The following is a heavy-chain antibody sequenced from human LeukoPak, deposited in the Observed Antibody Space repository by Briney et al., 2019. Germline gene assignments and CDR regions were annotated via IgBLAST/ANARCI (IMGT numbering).Heavy chain of an antibody. Sequence: SETLSLTCTVSGGSISSSSYYWGWIRQPPGKGLEWIGSIYYSGSTYYNPSLKSRVTISVDTSKNQFSLKLSSVTAADTAVYYCARGPGYDSSGYYYYPDYWGQGTLVTVSS. V-gene: IGHV4-39*07. CDR1: GGSISSSSYY. J-gene: IGHJ4*02. CDR2: IYYSGST. CDR3: ARGPGYDSSGYYYYPDY. D-gene: IGHD3-22*01.